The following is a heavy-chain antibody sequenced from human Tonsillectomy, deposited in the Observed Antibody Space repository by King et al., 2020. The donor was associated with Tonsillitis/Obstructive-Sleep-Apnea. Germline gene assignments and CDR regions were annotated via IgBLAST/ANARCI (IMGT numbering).Heavy chain of an antibody. CDR3: ARDPDSSWYFEN. CDR1: GFTFSSYS. Sequence: VQLVESGGGLVKPGGSLRLSCAASGFTFSSYSMNWVRQAPGKGLEWVSSISSSSSYIYYADSVKGRFTISRDNAQNSLYLQMNSLRAEDTAVYYCARDPDSSWYFENWGQGALVTVSS. CDR2: ISSSSSYI. V-gene: IGHV3-21*01. J-gene: IGHJ4*02. D-gene: IGHD6-13*01.